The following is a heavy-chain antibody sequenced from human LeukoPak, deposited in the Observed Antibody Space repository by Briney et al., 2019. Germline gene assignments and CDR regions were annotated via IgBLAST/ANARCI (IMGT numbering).Heavy chain of an antibody. V-gene: IGHV3-23*01. CDR2: ISGSGGST. CDR3: AKDYLTYYYDSSGYYSGWFDP. J-gene: IGHJ5*02. CDR1: GFTFSSYA. D-gene: IGHD3-22*01. Sequence: GGSLRLSCAASGFTFSSYAMSWVRQAPGKGLEWVSAISGSGGSTYYADSLKGRFTISRDNSKNTLYLQMNSLRAEDTAVYYCAKDYLTYYYDSSGYYSGWFDPWGQGTLVTVSS.